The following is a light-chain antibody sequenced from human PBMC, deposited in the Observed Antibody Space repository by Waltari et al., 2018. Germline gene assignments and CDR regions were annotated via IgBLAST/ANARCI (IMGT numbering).Light chain of an antibody. Sequence: QVGLTQSPPVSASPGASVKLTCTLTSEYSNFAIAWHQQQPEKAPRFLMRVNSNGRYIKGDAVPDRFAGSRSGAERHLTISSLQSEDEGDYYCQTWGTDIQLFGGGTKVTVL. CDR3: QTWGTDIQL. J-gene: IGLJ2*01. CDR1: SEYSNFA. CDR2: VNSNGRY. V-gene: IGLV4-69*01.